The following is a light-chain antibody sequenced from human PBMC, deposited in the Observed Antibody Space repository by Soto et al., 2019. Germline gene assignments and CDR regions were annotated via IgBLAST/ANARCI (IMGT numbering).Light chain of an antibody. V-gene: IGKV4-1*01. Sequence: DIVMTQSPDSLAVSLGERATLNCNSSQSVLYSSNNKNCLAWYQQKPGQPPKLLIYWASTRESGVPDRFSGSGSGADLTLTISSLQAEDVAVYYCQQYYTTPPTFGQGTRLEI. J-gene: IGKJ5*01. CDR3: QQYYTTPPT. CDR1: QSVLYSSNNKNC. CDR2: WAS.